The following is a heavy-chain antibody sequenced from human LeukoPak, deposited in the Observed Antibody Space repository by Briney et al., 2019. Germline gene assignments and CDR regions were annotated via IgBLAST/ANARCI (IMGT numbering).Heavy chain of an antibody. J-gene: IGHJ4*02. CDR3: ARHGSGDSLFDY. CDR2: ISYSGTT. Sequence: SETLSLTCTVSGDSISGYYGSWIRQPPGKGLEWIGYISYSGTTTYSPSLKSRVTVSVDTSKNQFSLNLSSVAAADTAVYYCARHGSGDSLFDYWGPGTLVTVSS. CDR1: GDSISGYY. V-gene: IGHV4-59*08. D-gene: IGHD4-17*01.